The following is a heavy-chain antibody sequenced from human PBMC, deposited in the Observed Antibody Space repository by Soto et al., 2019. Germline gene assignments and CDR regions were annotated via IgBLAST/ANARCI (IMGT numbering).Heavy chain of an antibody. V-gene: IGHV4-4*02. J-gene: IGHJ3*02. CDR2: IYHSGST. CDR3: AGGITVAGPSRDGFDI. D-gene: IGHD6-19*01. Sequence: QVQLQESGPGLVKPSGTLSLTCAVSSGSISSSNWWSWVRQPPGKGLEWIGEIYHSGSTNYNPSLNSRVTISVDKSTNQFSLKLSSVTAAVTAVYYCAGGITVAGPSRDGFDIWGQGTMVTVSS. CDR1: SGSISSSNW.